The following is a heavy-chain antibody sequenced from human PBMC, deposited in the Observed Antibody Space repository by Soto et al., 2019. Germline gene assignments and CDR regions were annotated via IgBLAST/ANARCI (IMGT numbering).Heavy chain of an antibody. Sequence: SETLSISCTVGVGSMSSYHLSWILQPPGKGLEWIGYIYYSGSTNYNPSLKSRVTISVYTSKNQFSLKLSSVTAADTAVYYCSRRWGRTFQHSGPAPLASVSS. CDR2: IYYSGST. V-gene: IGHV4-59*08. J-gene: IGHJ4*02. D-gene: IGHD7-27*01. CDR1: VGSMSSYH. CDR3: SRRWGRTFQH.